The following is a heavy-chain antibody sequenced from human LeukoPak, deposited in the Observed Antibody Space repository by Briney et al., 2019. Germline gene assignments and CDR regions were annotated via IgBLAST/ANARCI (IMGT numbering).Heavy chain of an antibody. CDR3: ARVYFVRYYYDSSGYFTFDY. D-gene: IGHD3-22*01. J-gene: IGHJ4*02. V-gene: IGHV1-18*01. CDR2: IGAYNGNT. CDR1: GYTFTSYG. Sequence: GASVKVSCKASGYTFTSYGISWVRQAPGQGLEWMGWIGAYNGNTNYAQKLQGRVTMTTDTSTSTAYMELRSLRSDDTAVYYCARVYFVRYYYDSSGYFTFDYWGQGTLVTVSS.